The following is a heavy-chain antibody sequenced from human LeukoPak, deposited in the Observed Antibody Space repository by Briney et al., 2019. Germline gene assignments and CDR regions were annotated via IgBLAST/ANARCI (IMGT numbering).Heavy chain of an antibody. J-gene: IGHJ4*02. CDR3: AKDLEVAAAAYYFDY. CDR1: GFTFDDYG. V-gene: IGHV3-30*18. Sequence: GGSLRLSCAASGFTFDDYGMSWVRQAPGKGLEWVAVISDDGTDIHYADSVKGRFTISRDNSKNTLYLQMNSLRVEDTAVYNCAKDLEVAAAAYYFDYWGQGTLVTVSS. CDR2: ISDDGTDI. D-gene: IGHD6-13*01.